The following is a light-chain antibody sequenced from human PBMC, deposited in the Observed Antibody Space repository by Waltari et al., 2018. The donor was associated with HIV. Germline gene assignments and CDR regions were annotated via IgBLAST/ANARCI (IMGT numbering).Light chain of an antibody. Sequence: QSALTQPASVSGSPGPSITIPCTGTSSDVGGYNLFSWYQQHPGKAPKLMIYEVSKRPSGVSNRFSGSKSGNTASLTISGLQAEDEADYYCCAYAGSTTYVIFGGGTKLTVL. J-gene: IGLJ2*01. CDR3: CAYAGSTTYVI. CDR1: SSDVGGYNL. CDR2: EVS. V-gene: IGLV2-23*02.